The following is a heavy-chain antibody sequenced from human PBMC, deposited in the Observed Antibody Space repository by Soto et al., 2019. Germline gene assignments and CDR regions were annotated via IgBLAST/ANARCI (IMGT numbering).Heavy chain of an antibody. CDR2: IYSTGNT. CDR3: RRSNRYSTDV. CDR1: GDSIRSSSY. D-gene: IGHD2-21*01. Sequence: QLQLQESGPELVKPSETLSLTCTVSGDSIRSSSYWGWIRHPPGKELEWIGSIYSTGNTYYNPSLNSQVTISVDTSKNQFSLNVISVTAADTAVYYCRRSNRYSTDVWGQGTTVTVSS. V-gene: IGHV4-39*01. J-gene: IGHJ6*02.